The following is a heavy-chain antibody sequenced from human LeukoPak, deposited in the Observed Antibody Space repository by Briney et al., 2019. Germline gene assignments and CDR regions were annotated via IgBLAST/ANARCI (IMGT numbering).Heavy chain of an antibody. V-gene: IGHV5-51*01. J-gene: IGHJ3*02. CDR3: ARRLRGYCSGGSCYDDAFDI. CDR1: GYSFTSYW. D-gene: IGHD2-15*01. CDR2: IYPGDSDT. Sequence: GESLKISCKASGYSFTSYWIGWVRQMPEKGLERMGIIYPGDSDTRYSPSFQGQVTISADRSISTAYLQWSSLKASDTAMYYCARRLRGYCSGGSCYDDAFDIWGQGTMVTVSS.